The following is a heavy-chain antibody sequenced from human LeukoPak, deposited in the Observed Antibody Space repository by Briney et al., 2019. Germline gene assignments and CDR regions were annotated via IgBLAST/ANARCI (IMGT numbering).Heavy chain of an antibody. CDR1: GFTVSSNY. Sequence: GGSLRLSCAASGFTVSSNYMSWVRQAPGKGLEWVSVIYSGGSTYYADSVRGRFTISRDNSKNTLYLQMNSLRAEDTAVYYCARDQAHDYGSGSYKFYYYYGMDVWAKGPRSTSP. V-gene: IGHV3-66*01. CDR2: IYSGGST. CDR3: ARDQAHDYGSGSYKFYYYYGMDV. J-gene: IGHJ6*02. D-gene: IGHD3-10*01.